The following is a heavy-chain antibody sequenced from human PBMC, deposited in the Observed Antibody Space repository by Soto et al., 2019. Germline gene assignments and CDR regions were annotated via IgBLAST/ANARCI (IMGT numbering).Heavy chain of an antibody. V-gene: IGHV1-58*01. CDR2: IVVGSGHT. CDR3: AADRPSTYFYDTSGYLEYNWFDP. Sequence: QMHLVQSGPEVRKPGTSVKVSCKASGFTFADSAVQWVRQARGQRLEWIGWIVVGSGHTNYAQKFQGRLTITRDMSTSTAYMELGSLRSEDTAVYYCAADRPSTYFYDTSGYLEYNWFDPWGQGTLVTVSS. D-gene: IGHD3-22*01. J-gene: IGHJ5*02. CDR1: GFTFADSA.